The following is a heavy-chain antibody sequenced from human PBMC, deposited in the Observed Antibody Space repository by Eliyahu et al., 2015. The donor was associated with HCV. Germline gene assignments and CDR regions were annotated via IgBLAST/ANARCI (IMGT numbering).Heavy chain of an antibody. Sequence: QVQLQQWGAGLLKPSETLSLTCAVYGGSFSGYYWSWIRQPPGKGLEWIGEINHSGSTNYNPALKSRVTISIDTSKNQFSLKLSSVTAADTAVYYCARGERSYGDYVSARVQRSKTEYFQHWGQGTLVTVSS. CDR2: INHSGST. CDR1: GGSFSGYY. D-gene: IGHD4-17*01. V-gene: IGHV4-34*01. J-gene: IGHJ1*01. CDR3: ARGERSYGDYVSARVQRSKTEYFQH.